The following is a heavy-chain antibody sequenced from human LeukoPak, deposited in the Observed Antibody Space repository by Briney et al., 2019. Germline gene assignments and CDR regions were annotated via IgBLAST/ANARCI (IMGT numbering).Heavy chain of an antibody. CDR1: GFTFSSYS. Sequence: PGGSLRLSCAASGFTFSSYSMNWVRQAPGKGLEWVSSISSSSSYIYYADSVKGRFTISRDNAKNSLYLQMNSLRSEDTAVYYCATQSGWYFYSWGQGTLVTVSS. CDR2: ISSSSSYI. V-gene: IGHV3-21*04. D-gene: IGHD6-19*01. CDR3: ATQSGWYFYS. J-gene: IGHJ4*02.